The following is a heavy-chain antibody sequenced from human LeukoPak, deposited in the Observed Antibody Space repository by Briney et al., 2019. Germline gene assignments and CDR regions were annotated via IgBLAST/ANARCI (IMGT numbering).Heavy chain of an antibody. D-gene: IGHD3-16*01. J-gene: IGHJ4*02. V-gene: IGHV3-23*01. CDR1: GFTFRNYA. Sequence: GGSLRLSCAASGFTFRNYAMSWVRQAPGKGLEWVPTISDSGGNTYYADSVRGRFTISRDNSKNTLSLQMNSLRVEDTALYYCAKDLGALTYGEGFWGQGTLVTVSS. CDR2: ISDSGGNT. CDR3: AKDLGALTYGEGF.